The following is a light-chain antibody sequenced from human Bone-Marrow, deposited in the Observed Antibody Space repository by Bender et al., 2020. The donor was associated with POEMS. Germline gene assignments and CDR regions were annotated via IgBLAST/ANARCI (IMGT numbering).Light chain of an antibody. V-gene: IGLV2-23*02. CDR3: CSFAGTSTLYV. Sequence: QSALTQPASVSGSPGQSITISCTGTSSDVGRYNLVSWYQQHPGKAPKLILYEVNKRPSGVSNRFAGSKSGNTASLTISGLQADDEGDYFCCSFAGTSTLYVFGGATMVTVL. CDR1: SSDVGRYNL. J-gene: IGLJ1*01. CDR2: EVN.